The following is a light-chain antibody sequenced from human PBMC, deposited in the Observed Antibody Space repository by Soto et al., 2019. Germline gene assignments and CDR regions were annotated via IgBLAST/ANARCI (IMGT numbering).Light chain of an antibody. J-gene: IGLJ1*01. Sequence: QSSLTQPPSVSGSPGQSVTISCTETTPDIDNYDSVSWYQQAPGTAPKLIIYDVNNRPSGAPDRFSGSTSGNTASLTISGLQAEDETDYFCSLYSSNGSLIFGPGTKVTVL. CDR3: SLYSSNGSLI. CDR1: TPDIDNYDS. CDR2: DVN. V-gene: IGLV2-18*01.